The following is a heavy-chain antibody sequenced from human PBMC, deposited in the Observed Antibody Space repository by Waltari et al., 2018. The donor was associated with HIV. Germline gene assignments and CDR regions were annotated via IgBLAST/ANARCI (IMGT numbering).Heavy chain of an antibody. CDR1: GFTVSSNY. CDR3: ARGFLWFGEGYFDS. D-gene: IGHD3-10*01. CDR2: IYSGGST. V-gene: IGHV3-53*01. Sequence: EVQLMESGGGLIQPGGSLRLSCAASGFTVSSNYMSWVRQAPGKGLEWVAGIYSGGSTYYACAVKGRFTISRDNSKNTLYLQMNSLRAEDTAVYYCARGFLWFGEGYFDSWGQGTLVTVSS. J-gene: IGHJ4*02.